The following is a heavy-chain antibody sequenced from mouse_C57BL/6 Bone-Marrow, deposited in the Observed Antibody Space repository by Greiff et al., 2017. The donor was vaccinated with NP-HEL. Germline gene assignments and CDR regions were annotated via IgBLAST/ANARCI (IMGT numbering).Heavy chain of an antibody. CDR3: ARRGGLDY. V-gene: IGHV1-18*01. J-gene: IGHJ2*01. Sequence: EVQLQQSGPELVKPGASVTLPCKASGYTFTDYNMDWVKQSHGKSLEWIGDINPNNGGTIYNQKFKGKATLTVDKSSSTAYMELRSLTSEDTAVYYCARRGGLDYWYQGTTRTVSS. D-gene: IGHD1-1*02. CDR2: INPNNGGT. CDR1: GYTFTDYN.